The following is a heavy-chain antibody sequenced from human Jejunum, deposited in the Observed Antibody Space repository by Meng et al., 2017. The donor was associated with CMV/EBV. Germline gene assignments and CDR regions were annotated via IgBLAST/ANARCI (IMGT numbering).Heavy chain of an antibody. CDR2: ISTHSTYI. CDR1: IFTSYT. Sequence: IFTSYTMSWVRQVPGKGLEWVSSISTHSTYISYADSVKGRFTISRDNAKNSLYLQVDSLRAEDTAVYYCASGFCGSTTCYREFDYWGQGTLVTVSS. D-gene: IGHD2-2*01. J-gene: IGHJ4*02. V-gene: IGHV3-21*01. CDR3: ASGFCGSTTCYREFDY.